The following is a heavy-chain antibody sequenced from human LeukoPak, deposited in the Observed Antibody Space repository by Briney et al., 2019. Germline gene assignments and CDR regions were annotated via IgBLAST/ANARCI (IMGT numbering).Heavy chain of an antibody. D-gene: IGHD3-3*01. J-gene: IGHJ4*02. CDR3: TRSLPARITIFGVVTPQFDY. Sequence: PGRSLRLSCPASGFTFGDYAMSWVRPAPGKGLEWVGFIRSKAYGVTTEYAASVKGRFTISRDDSKSIAYLQMNSLKTEDTAVYYCTRSLPARITIFGVVTPQFDYWGQGTLVTVSS. V-gene: IGHV3-49*04. CDR1: GFTFGDYA. CDR2: IRSKAYGVTT.